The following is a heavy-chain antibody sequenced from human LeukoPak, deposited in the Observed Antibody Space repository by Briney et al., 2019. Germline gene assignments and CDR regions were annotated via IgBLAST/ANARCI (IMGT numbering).Heavy chain of an antibody. V-gene: IGHV4-34*01. J-gene: IGHJ6*02. CDR3: ARGRRSNYFEVYYYYGMDV. CDR1: GGSFSGYY. CDR2: INHSGST. D-gene: IGHD4-11*01. Sequence: PSETLSLTCAVYGGSFSGYYWSWIRQPPGKGLEWIGEINHSGSTNYNPSLKSRVTISVDTSKNQFSLKLSSVTAADTAVYYCARGRRSNYFEVYYYYGMDVWGQGTTVTVSS.